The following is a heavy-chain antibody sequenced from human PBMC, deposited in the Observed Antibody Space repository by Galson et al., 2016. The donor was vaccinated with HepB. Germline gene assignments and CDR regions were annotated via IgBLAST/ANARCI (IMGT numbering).Heavy chain of an antibody. Sequence: QSGAEVKKPGESLRISCKGSAYSFTSYWIGWVRQMPGKGLEWMAMIYPGDSDTRYSPSFQGQVTISADKSISTAYLQWSSLKASDTAMYYCARRGIAVAGRGGIDYWGQGPLVTVSS. CDR3: ARRGIAVAGRGGIDY. CDR1: AYSFTSYW. D-gene: IGHD6-19*01. V-gene: IGHV5-51*01. CDR2: IYPGDSDT. J-gene: IGHJ4*02.